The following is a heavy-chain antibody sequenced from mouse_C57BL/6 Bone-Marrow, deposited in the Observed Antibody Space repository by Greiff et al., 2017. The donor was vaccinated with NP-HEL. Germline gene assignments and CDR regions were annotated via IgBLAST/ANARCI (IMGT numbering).Heavy chain of an antibody. V-gene: IGHV2-2*01. D-gene: IGHD1-1*01. CDR3: ARMDTTVVPYAMDY. J-gene: IGHJ4*01. CDR2: IWSGGST. CDR1: GFSLTSYG. Sequence: VMLVESGPGLVQPSQSLSITCTVSGFSLTSYGVHWVRQSPGKGLEWLGVIWSGGSTDYNAAFISRLSISKDNSKSQVFFKMNSLQADDTAIYYCARMDTTVVPYAMDYWGQGTSVTVSS.